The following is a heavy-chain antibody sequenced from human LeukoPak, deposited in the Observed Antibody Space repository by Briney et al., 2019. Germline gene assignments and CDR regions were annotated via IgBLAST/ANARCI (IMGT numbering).Heavy chain of an antibody. D-gene: IGHD2-15*01. CDR2: ISWNSRSI. CDR3: AKGIRDQLTRGSGLDP. V-gene: IGHV3-9*01. CDR1: GFTFADYP. Sequence: GGSLRLSCAASGFTFADYPMHWVRPAPGKGLEWVSGISWNSRSIGYADSLKGRFTISRDNAKNSLYLQMNGLTAEETTLYYCAKGIRDQLTRGSGLDPWGQGTLVTVSS. J-gene: IGHJ5*02.